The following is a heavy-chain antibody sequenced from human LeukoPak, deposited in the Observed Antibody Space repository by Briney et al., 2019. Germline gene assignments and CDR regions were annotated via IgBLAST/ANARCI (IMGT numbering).Heavy chain of an antibody. CDR3: ARQYCSGGSCHPGDI. V-gene: IGHV4-61*08. J-gene: IGHJ3*02. CDR2: IYYSGST. CDR1: GGSISSGGYY. Sequence: PSETLSLTCTVSGGSISSGGYYWSWIRQPPGKGLEWIGYIYYSGSTNYNPSLKSRVTISVDTSKNQFSLKLSSVTAADTAVYYCARQYCSGGSCHPGDIWGQGTMVTVSS. D-gene: IGHD2-15*01.